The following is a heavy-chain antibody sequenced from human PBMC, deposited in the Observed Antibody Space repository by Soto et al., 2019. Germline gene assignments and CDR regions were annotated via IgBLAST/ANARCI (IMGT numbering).Heavy chain of an antibody. D-gene: IGHD6-19*01. CDR2: IYYSGSI. CDR1: GDSISSLD. Sequence: SETLSLTCPVSGDSISSLDWSWIRQPPGKGLEWIGYIYYSGSINYNPSLKSRVTISVDPSKNQFSLRLSSVTAADTAVYYCAKSLWDTSGWKTDYWGQGTLVTVSS. J-gene: IGHJ4*02. CDR3: AKSLWDTSGWKTDY. V-gene: IGHV4-59*01.